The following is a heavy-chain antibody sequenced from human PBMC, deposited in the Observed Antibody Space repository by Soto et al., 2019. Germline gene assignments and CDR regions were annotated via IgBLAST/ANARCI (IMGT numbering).Heavy chain of an antibody. V-gene: IGHV4-34*01. CDR3: ARGLINYDILTGYYSPRYYYGMDV. CDR2: INHSGST. CDR1: GGSFSGYY. D-gene: IGHD3-9*01. J-gene: IGHJ6*02. Sequence: PSETLSLTCAVYGGSFSGYYWSWIRQPPGKGLEWIGEINHSGSTNYNPSLKSRVTISVDTSKNQFSLKLSSVTAADTAVYYCARGLINYDILTGYYSPRYYYGMDVWGQGTTVTVSS.